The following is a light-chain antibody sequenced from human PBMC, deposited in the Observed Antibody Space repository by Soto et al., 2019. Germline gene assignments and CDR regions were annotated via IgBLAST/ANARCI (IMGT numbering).Light chain of an antibody. Sequence: QSVLTQPPSVSGAPGQRVTISCTGSTSKLGAGYDVQWYQQLPGTAPKLLIYGNNNRPSGVPDRFSGSKSGTSASLAIAGLQAEDEADYYCQAYDYSLTASVFGGGTKLTVL. CDR1: TSKLGAGYD. J-gene: IGLJ3*02. CDR3: QAYDYSLTASV. V-gene: IGLV1-40*01. CDR2: GNN.